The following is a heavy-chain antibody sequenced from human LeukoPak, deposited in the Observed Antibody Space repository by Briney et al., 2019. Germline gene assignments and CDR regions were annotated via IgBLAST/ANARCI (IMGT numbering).Heavy chain of an antibody. D-gene: IGHD1-26*01. CDR2: IYYSGST. V-gene: IGHV4-59*01. CDR3: ARSSSGTYSHFY. J-gene: IGHJ4*02. CDR1: GGSISSYY. Sequence: SETLSLTCTVSGGSISSYYWSWVRQPPGKGLEWIGFIYYSGSTKYNPSLKSRVTISVDTSKNQFSLKLSSVTAADTAVYYCARSSSGTYSHFYWGQGTLVTVSS.